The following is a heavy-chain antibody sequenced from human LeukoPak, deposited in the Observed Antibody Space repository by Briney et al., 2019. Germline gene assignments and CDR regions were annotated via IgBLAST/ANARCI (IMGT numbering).Heavy chain of an antibody. J-gene: IGHJ4*02. V-gene: IGHV1-18*01. Sequence: SVKLSCKASGGTFSSYAISWVRQAPGQQLESMGWINAYNGNTNDAQKFQGRVTMTTATSTSAAYMELRSLRSGDTAVYSCARGEKPYDYWGQGTLVSVSS. CDR2: INAYNGNT. CDR3: ARGEKPYDY. D-gene: IGHD1-26*01. CDR1: GGTFSSYA.